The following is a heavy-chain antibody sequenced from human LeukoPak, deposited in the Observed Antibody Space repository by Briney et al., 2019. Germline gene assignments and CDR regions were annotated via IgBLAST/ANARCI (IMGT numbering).Heavy chain of an antibody. Sequence: GGSLRLSCAASGFTFSSYWMSWVRQAPGKGLEWVSAISGSGGSTYYADSVKGRFTISRDNSKNTLYLQMNSLRAEDTAVYYCAKDRSSDYDFDYWGQGTLVTVSS. CDR2: ISGSGGST. CDR3: AKDRSSDYDFDY. J-gene: IGHJ4*02. CDR1: GFTFSSYW. V-gene: IGHV3-23*01. D-gene: IGHD3-16*01.